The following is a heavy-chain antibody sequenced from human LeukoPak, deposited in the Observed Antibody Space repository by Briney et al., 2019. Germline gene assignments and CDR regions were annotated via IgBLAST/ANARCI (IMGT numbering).Heavy chain of an antibody. CDR1: GFTFSSHS. CDR3: ARGAYYCED. D-gene: IGHD2-21*01. V-gene: IGHV3-48*01. CDR2: ISSSSSTI. J-gene: IGHJ4*02. Sequence: GGSLRLSCAASGFTFSSHSMNWVRQVPGKGLEWVSYISSSSSTIYYADSVKGRFTISRDNAKNSLYLQMNSLRAEDTAVYYCARGAYYCEDRGQGTLVTVSS.